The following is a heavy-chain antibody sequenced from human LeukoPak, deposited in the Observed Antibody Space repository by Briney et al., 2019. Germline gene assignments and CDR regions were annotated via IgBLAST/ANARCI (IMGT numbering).Heavy chain of an antibody. CDR2: IIPIFGTA. CDR3: ARGVTMVRGPTRDYYYMDV. Sequence: SVKVSCKASGYTFTSYGISWVRQAPGQGLEWMGGIIPIFGTANYAQKFQGRVTITADESTSTAYMELSSLRSEDTAVYYCARGVTMVRGPTRDYYYMDVWGKGTTVTISS. J-gene: IGHJ6*03. CDR1: GYTFTSYG. V-gene: IGHV1-69*13. D-gene: IGHD3-10*01.